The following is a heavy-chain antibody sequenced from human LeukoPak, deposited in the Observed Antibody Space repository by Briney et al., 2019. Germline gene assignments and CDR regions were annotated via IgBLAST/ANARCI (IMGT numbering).Heavy chain of an antibody. CDR1: GVSISSYY. CDR3: ARVGSYYDSSGYYPLSVYYFDY. Sequence: PSETLSLTCTVSGVSISSYYWSWIRQPPGKGLEWVGYIYYSGSTNYNPSLKSRVTISVDTSKDQFSLKLSSVTAADTAVYYCARVGSYYDSSGYYPLSVYYFDYWGQGTLVTVSS. CDR2: IYYSGST. D-gene: IGHD3-22*01. V-gene: IGHV4-59*01. J-gene: IGHJ4*02.